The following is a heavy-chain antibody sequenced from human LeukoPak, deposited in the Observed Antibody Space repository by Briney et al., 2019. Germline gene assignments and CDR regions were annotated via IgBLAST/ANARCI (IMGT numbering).Heavy chain of an antibody. D-gene: IGHD3-3*01. CDR3: ARDSPYYDFWSAKPGSMDV. J-gene: IGHJ6*02. CDR1: GYTFTGYY. CDR2: INPNSGGT. V-gene: IGHV1-2*02. Sequence: ASVKVSCEASGYTFTGYYMHWVRQAPGQGLEWMGWINPNSGGTNYAQKFQGRVTMTRDTSISTAYMELSRLRSDDTAVYYCARDSPYYDFWSAKPGSMDVWGQGTTVTVSS.